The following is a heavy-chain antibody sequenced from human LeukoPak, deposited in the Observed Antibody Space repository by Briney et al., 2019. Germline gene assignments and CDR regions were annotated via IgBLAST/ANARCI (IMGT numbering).Heavy chain of an antibody. J-gene: IGHJ5*02. CDR3: ARDWAPLSGNYYDAWFDP. D-gene: IGHD1-26*01. CDR1: GCTFTSYG. CDR2: ISADNGNT. V-gene: IGHV1-18*01. Sequence: WASVKVSCKASGCTFTSYGISWVRQAPGQGLEWMGWISADNGNTKYAQKLQGRVTMTTDTSTSTAYMELRSLRSDDTAVYYCARDWAPLSGNYYDAWFDPWGQGTLVTVSS.